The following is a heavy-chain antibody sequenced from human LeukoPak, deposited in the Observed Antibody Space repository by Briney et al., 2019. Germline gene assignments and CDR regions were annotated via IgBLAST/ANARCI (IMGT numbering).Heavy chain of an antibody. CDR1: GYTFTGYY. J-gene: IGHJ1*01. Sequence: GASVKVSCKASGYTFTGYYMHWVRQAPGQGLEWMGIINPSGGSTSYAQKFQGRVTMTRDTSTSTVYMELSSLRSEDTAVYYCARAYDSSGYPPMWEHWGQGTLVTVSS. CDR2: INPSGGST. V-gene: IGHV1-46*01. D-gene: IGHD3-22*01. CDR3: ARAYDSSGYPPMWEH.